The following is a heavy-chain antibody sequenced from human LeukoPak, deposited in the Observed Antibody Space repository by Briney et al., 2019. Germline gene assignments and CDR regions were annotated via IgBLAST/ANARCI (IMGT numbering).Heavy chain of an antibody. CDR1: GYTFTSYG. J-gene: IGHJ5*02. V-gene: IGHV1-18*01. Sequence: ASVKVSCKASGYTFTSYGISWVRQAHGQGLEWMGWISAYNGNTNYAQKLQGRVTMTTDTSTSTAYMELRSLRSDDTAVYYCARGRRATGFGNWFDPWGQGTLVTVSS. D-gene: IGHD5-12*01. CDR2: ISAYNGNT. CDR3: ARGRRATGFGNWFDP.